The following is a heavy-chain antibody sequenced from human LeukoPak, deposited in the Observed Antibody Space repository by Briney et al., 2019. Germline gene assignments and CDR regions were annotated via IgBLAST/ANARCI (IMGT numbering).Heavy chain of an antibody. CDR3: ARGVWEPTPSFDY. Sequence: ASVKVSCKASGYTFTGYYMHWVRQAPGQGLEWMGWINPNSGGTNYAQKFQGRVTMTRDTSISTAYMELRSLRSDDTAVYYCARGVWEPTPSFDYWGQGTLVTVSS. V-gene: IGHV1-2*02. CDR2: INPNSGGT. CDR1: GYTFTGYY. D-gene: IGHD1-26*01. J-gene: IGHJ4*02.